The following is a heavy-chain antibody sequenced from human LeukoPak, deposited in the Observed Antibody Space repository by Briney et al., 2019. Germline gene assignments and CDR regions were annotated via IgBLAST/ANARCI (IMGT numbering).Heavy chain of an antibody. CDR3: ARVLSTYDSSGYYYGWFDP. J-gene: IGHJ5*02. CDR1: GYTFTSYD. CDR2: ISAYNGNT. D-gene: IGHD3-22*01. Sequence: ASVKVSCKASGYTFTSYDISWVRQAPGQGLEWMGWISAYNGNTNYAQKLQGRVTMTTDTSTSTAYMELRSLRSDDTAVYYCARVLSTYDSSGYYYGWFDPWGQGTLVTVSS. V-gene: IGHV1-18*01.